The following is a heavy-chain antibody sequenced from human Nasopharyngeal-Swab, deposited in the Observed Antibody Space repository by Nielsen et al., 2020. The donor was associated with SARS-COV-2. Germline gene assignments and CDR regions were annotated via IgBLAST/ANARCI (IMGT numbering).Heavy chain of an antibody. Sequence: ALVKVSCKASGYTFTSYYMHWVRQAPGQGLEWMGIINPSGGSTSYAQKFQGRVTMTRDTSTSTVYMELSSLRSEDTAVYYCARWGVATIWEDYWGQGTLVTVSS. V-gene: IGHV1-46*01. J-gene: IGHJ4*02. D-gene: IGHD5-24*01. CDR1: GYTFTSYY. CDR3: ARWGVATIWEDY. CDR2: INPSGGST.